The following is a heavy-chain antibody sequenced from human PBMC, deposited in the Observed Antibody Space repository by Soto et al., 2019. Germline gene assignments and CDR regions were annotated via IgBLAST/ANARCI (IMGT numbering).Heavy chain of an antibody. J-gene: IGHJ6*02. D-gene: IGHD2-2*01. CDR1: GGSIGSGGYY. CDR2: ISYTGIT. V-gene: IGHV4-31*03. Sequence: PSETLSLTCTVSGGSIGSGGYYWSWIRQHPGKGLEWIGYISYTGITYYNPSLQSRVTISVDTSKNQLSLKVTSLTAADTAVYYCAREGEYCSGTRCHHYYGYGMDVWGQGTTVIDSS. CDR3: AREGEYCSGTRCHHYYGYGMDV.